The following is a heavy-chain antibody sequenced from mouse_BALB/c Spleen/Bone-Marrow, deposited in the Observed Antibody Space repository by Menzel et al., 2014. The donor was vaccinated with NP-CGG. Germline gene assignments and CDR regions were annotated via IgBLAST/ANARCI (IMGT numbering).Heavy chain of an antibody. CDR2: IYPSDSYA. CDR1: GYTFTTYW. CDR3: ARGRYDGFYWYFDV. J-gene: IGHJ1*01. D-gene: IGHD2-14*01. V-gene: IGHV1-69*02. Sequence: QVQLKESGAELVRPGASVKLSCKASGYTFTTYWINWVKQRPGQGLEWIGNIYPSDSYANYNQEFKDKATLTVDKSSSTAYMQLSSPRSEDSAVYYCARGRYDGFYWYFDVWGAGTTVTVSS.